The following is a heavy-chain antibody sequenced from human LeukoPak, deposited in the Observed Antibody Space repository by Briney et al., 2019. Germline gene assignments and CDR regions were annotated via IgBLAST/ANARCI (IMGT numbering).Heavy chain of an antibody. V-gene: IGHV3-23*01. J-gene: IGHJ4*02. CDR1: GSTFNDYG. D-gene: IGHD3-10*01. CDR2: ISSSGGET. CDR3: ARKSYAPGSLSFSDY. Sequence: GGSLRLSCAASGSTFNDYGMNWVSQAPGKGLEWVASISSSGGETYLADSLKGRFTVSRDNSKNTLYLQMNSLRAEDTAVYYCARKSYAPGSLSFSDYWGQGTLVTVSS.